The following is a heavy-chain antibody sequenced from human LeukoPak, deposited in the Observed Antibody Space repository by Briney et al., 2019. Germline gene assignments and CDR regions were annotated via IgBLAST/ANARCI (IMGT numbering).Heavy chain of an antibody. Sequence: SETLSLTCTVSGGSISSSSYYWGWIRQPPGKGLGWIGSIYYSGSTYYNPSLKSRVTISVDTSKNQFSLKLSSVTAADTAVHYCARDLPRDTYYDFWSGYYDHDAFDIWGQGTMVTVSS. J-gene: IGHJ3*02. CDR3: ARDLPRDTYYDFWSGYYDHDAFDI. D-gene: IGHD3-3*01. CDR1: GGSISSSSYY. V-gene: IGHV4-39*07. CDR2: IYYSGST.